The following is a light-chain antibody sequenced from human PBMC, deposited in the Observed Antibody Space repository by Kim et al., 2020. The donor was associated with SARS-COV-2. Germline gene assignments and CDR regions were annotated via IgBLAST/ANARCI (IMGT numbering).Light chain of an antibody. J-gene: IGKJ1*01. CDR1: QCLMHGNGYNY. CDR2: LCT. V-gene: IGKV2-28*01. CDR3: MQAPQITRT. Sequence: PASIACRPSQCLMHGNGYNYLEWYLQRPGHSPHILICLCTDRASGVPARFSGSGSGTDFTLKISRVEAEDVGVYYCMQAPQITRTFGRGTKV.